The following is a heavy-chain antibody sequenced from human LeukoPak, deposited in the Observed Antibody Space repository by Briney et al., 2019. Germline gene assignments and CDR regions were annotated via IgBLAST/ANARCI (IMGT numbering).Heavy chain of an antibody. D-gene: IGHD3-3*01. V-gene: IGHV3-23*01. J-gene: IGHJ6*02. CDR3: ARGTDTKPFWSGYWVDV. Sequence: GGSLRLSCAASGFTFSSYAMSWVRQAPGKGLEWVSAISGSGGSTYYADSVKGRFTISRDNSKNTLYLQMNSLRAEDTAVYYCARGTDTKPFWSGYWVDVWGQGTTVTVSS. CDR1: GFTFSSYA. CDR2: ISGSGGST.